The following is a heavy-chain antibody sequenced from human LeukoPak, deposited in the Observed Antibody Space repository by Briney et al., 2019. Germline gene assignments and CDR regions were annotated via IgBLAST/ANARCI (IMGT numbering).Heavy chain of an antibody. CDR3: ATGGWLRGDY. D-gene: IGHD5-12*01. V-gene: IGHV4-61*01. CDR1: GGSVSSGSYY. J-gene: IGHJ4*02. Sequence: SETLSLTCTVSGGSVSSGSYYWSWIRQPPGKGLEWIGYIYYSGSTNYNPSLKSRVTISVDTSKNQFSLKLSSVIAADTAVYYCATGGWLRGDYWGQGTLVTVSS. CDR2: IYYSGST.